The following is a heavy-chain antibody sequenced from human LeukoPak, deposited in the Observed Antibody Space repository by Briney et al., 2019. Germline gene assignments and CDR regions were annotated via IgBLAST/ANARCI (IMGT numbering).Heavy chain of an antibody. D-gene: IGHD3-16*01. Sequence: SETLSLTCGVPGYSISSNNWWGWVRQPPRKGLAWIGYIHHSGSSKYNLSLKNRVTMSLDTSKNQVSLKLSSVTALDTAVYYCARVGDPGGFRDAFDFWGQGTMVTVSS. CDR3: ARVGDPGGFRDAFDF. J-gene: IGHJ3*01. CDR2: IHHSGSS. V-gene: IGHV4-28*06. CDR1: GYSISSNNW.